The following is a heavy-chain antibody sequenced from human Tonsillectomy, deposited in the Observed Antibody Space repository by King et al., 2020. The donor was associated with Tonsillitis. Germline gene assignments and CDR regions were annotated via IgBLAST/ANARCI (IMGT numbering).Heavy chain of an antibody. J-gene: IGHJ6*02. CDR2: ISYDENKK. Sequence: VQLVESGGGVVQPGRSLRLSCVASGFTFTSYAMHWVRQAPGKGLEWVAVISYDENKKYYADSVKGRFTISRDNSKNTLYLQMNSLRAEDPGVYHCAKDIENQWLLDGYYNNGIDVWGQGTTVPVSS. V-gene: IGHV3-30*18. CDR3: AKDIENQWLLDGYYNNGIDV. D-gene: IGHD6-19*01. CDR1: GFTFTSYA.